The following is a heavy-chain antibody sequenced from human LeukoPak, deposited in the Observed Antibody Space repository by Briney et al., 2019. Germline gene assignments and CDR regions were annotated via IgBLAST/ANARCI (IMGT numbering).Heavy chain of an antibody. Sequence: ETLSLTCTVSGGSISSYYWSWVRQPPGKGLEWIGYIYYSGSTNYNPSLKSRVTISVDTSKNQFSLKLSSVTAADTAVYYCANFYGDYGAFDIWGQGTMVTVSS. V-gene: IGHV4-59*01. J-gene: IGHJ3*02. CDR1: GGSISSYY. D-gene: IGHD4-17*01. CDR2: IYYSGST. CDR3: ANFYGDYGAFDI.